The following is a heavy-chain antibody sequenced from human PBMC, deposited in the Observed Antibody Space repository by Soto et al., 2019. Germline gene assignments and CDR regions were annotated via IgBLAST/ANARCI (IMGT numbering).Heavy chain of an antibody. D-gene: IGHD3-10*01. J-gene: IGHJ6*02. Sequence: QVQLQESGPGLVRPSETLSLTCTVSGDSIIGYYWSWIRQPPGRGLEWIGYVYYSGSTNYNSGSTNYNPSLKSRVTISVDTSKYQFSLELSSVTAADTAVYYCARDRAGFQYYGMDVWGQGTTVTVSS. V-gene: IGHV4-59*01. CDR3: ARDRAGFQYYGMDV. CDR2: VYYSGSTNYNSGST. CDR1: GDSIIGYY.